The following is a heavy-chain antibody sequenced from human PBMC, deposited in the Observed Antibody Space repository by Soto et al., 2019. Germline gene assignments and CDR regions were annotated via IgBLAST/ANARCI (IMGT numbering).Heavy chain of an antibody. V-gene: IGHV1-69*13. CDR2: IIPIFGTA. J-gene: IGHJ6*02. CDR3: ARGGNNHYYHSSTRAYYYGMDV. CDR1: GCTFSSYA. D-gene: IGHD3-22*01. Sequence: GASVKVSCKASGCTFSSYAISWVRQAPGQGLEWMGGIIPIFGTANYAQKFQGRVTITADESTSTAYMELSSLRSEDTAVYYCARGGNNHYYHSSTRAYYYGMDVWGQGTTVTVSS.